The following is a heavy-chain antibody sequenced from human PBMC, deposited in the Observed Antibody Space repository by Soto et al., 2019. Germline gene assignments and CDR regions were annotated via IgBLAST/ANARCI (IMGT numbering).Heavy chain of an antibody. V-gene: IGHV3-23*01. CDR1: GFPFGITD. CDR3: AKNSGWFNT. D-gene: IGHD3-10*01. J-gene: IGHJ5*02. CDR2: IDGSGGAT. Sequence: GGSLRLSCAASGFPFGITDMSWVRQAPGKGLEWVSTIDGSGGATHYADSVKGRFTISRDNSKNTVFLQMSSLRADDTAVYYCAKNSGWFNTWGQGTLVTVS.